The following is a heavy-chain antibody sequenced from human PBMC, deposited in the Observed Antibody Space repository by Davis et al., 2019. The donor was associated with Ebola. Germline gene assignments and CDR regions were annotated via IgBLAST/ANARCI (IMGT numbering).Heavy chain of an antibody. CDR1: GFTISGSA. CDR3: TSTRIAAAGTILDY. J-gene: IGHJ4*02. CDR2: ISSKANSYTT. V-gene: IGHV3-73*01. D-gene: IGHD6-13*01. Sequence: GGSLRLSCAASGFTISGSAMHWVRHASGKGLEWVGRISSKANSYTTAYAASVKGRFTISRDDSKNTAYLQMNSLKTEDTAVYYCTSTRIAAAGTILDYWGQGTLVTVSS.